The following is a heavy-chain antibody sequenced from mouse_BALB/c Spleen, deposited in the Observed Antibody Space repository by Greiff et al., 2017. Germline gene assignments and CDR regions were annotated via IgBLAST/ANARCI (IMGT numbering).Heavy chain of an antibody. CDR2: IDPANGNT. CDR3: ARSDYYGSSYWYFDV. V-gene: IGHV14-3*02. CDR1: GFNIKDTY. Sequence: SGAELVKPGASVKLSCTASGFNIKDTYMHWVKQRPEQGLEWIGRIDPANGNTKYDPKFQGKATITADTSSNTAYLQLSSLTSEDTAVYYCARSDYYGSSYWYFDVWGAGTTVTVSS. D-gene: IGHD1-1*01. J-gene: IGHJ1*01.